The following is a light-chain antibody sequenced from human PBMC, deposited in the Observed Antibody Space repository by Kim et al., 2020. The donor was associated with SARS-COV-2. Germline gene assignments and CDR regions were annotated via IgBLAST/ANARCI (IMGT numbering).Light chain of an antibody. V-gene: IGLV4-69*01. CDR2: VNSDGSH. CDR3: QTWDSGPWV. CDR1: SGHSTYA. Sequence: AAVKLTCTLSSGHSTYAIAWHPQQPEKGPRYLMKVNSDGSHSKGDGIPDRFSGSSSGAERYLTISSLHSEDEADYYCQTWDSGPWVFGGGTQLTVL. J-gene: IGLJ3*02.